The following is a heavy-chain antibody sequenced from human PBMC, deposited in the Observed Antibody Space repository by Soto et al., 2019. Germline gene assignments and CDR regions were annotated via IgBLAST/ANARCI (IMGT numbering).Heavy chain of an antibody. J-gene: IGHJ4*02. CDR1: GSTLTELS. CDR2: FDPEDGET. CDR3: ATDLGVITFGGAYRFLLDY. Sequence: ASVKVSCTVSGSTLTELSMHWVRQAPGKGLEWMGGFDPEDGETIYAQKFQGRVTMTEDTSTDTAYMELSSLRSEDTAVYYCATDLGVITFGGAYRFLLDYWGQGTLVTVSS. V-gene: IGHV1-24*01. D-gene: IGHD3-16*01.